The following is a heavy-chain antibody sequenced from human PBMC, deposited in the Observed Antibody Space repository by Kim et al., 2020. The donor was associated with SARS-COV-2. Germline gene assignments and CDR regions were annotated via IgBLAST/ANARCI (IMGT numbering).Heavy chain of an antibody. CDR3: ARDTGFRLDY. J-gene: IGHJ4*02. V-gene: IGHV3-7*01. Sequence: SDKNRVDSVRGRFTISRDNANNSLSLEMTSLRAEDTAVYYCARDTGFRLDYWGQGALVTVSS. CDR2: SDK.